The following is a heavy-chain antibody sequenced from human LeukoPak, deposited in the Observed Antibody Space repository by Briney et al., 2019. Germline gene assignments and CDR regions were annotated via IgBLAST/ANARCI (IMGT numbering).Heavy chain of an antibody. CDR2: ISRSNSFI. V-gene: IGHV3-21*01. D-gene: IGHD3-10*01. Sequence: KPGGSLRLSCAASGFTFSSYAMNWVRQAPGKGLEWVSSISRSNSFIYYADSVKGRFTISRDDARNSLYLQMNSLRAEDTAVYYCASHYGSGSSPFDHWGQGTLVTVST. CDR3: ASHYGSGSSPFDH. J-gene: IGHJ4*02. CDR1: GFTFSSYA.